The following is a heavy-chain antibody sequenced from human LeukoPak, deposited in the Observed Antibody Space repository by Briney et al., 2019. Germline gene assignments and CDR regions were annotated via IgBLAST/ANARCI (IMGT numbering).Heavy chain of an antibody. Sequence: GRSLRLSCAASGFTFSSYWMSWVRQAPGKGLGWVANIKQDGSEKYYVDSVKGRFTISRDNAKNSLYLQMNSLRAEDTAVYYCARGVLGGSYYGYYYGMDVWGQGTTVTVSS. CDR3: ARGVLGGSYYGYYYGMDV. D-gene: IGHD1-26*01. CDR1: GFTFSSYW. CDR2: IKQDGSEK. V-gene: IGHV3-7*04. J-gene: IGHJ6*02.